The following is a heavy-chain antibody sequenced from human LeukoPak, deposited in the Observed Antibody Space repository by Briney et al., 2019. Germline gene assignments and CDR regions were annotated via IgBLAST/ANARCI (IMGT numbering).Heavy chain of an antibody. CDR1: GDSVSSGNFY. J-gene: IGHJ6*03. V-gene: IGHV4-61*02. CDR2: IYTSGST. Sequence: SETLSLTCTVSGDSVSSGNFYWTWIRQPAGKGLEWIGRIYTSGSTNYNPSLLSRVTISVDTSKNQFSLRLSSVTAADTAVYYCARVVRGYYMDVWGKGTTVTVSS. CDR3: ARVVRGYYMDV. D-gene: IGHD3-10*01.